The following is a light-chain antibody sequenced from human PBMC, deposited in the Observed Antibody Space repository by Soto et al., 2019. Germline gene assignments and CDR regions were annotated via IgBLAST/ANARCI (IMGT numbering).Light chain of an antibody. J-gene: IGLJ1*01. CDR2: GKN. V-gene: IGLV1-40*01. Sequence: QSVLTQPPSVSEAPGQRVTISCTGSSSNIGGGYDVHWFQQLPGTAPKLLFYGKNNRPSGVPDRFSGSTSGTSASLAITGLQPEDEAIYYCQSYDASLSGYVFGIGTKLTVL. CDR1: SSNIGGGYD. CDR3: QSYDASLSGYV.